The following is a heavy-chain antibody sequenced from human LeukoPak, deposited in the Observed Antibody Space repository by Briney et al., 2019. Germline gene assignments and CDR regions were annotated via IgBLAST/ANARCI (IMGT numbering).Heavy chain of an antibody. CDR1: GGSFSCYY. CDR3: TRDGYSGSDAL. Sequence: PSETLSLTCAVYGGSFSCYYWSWIRQPPGKGLEWIGQINHSGSTNYNTSLKSRVTISVDTSKNKFYVKESSVTAADTAVYYCTRDGYSGSDALWGQGTLVTVSS. CDR2: INHSGST. J-gene: IGHJ4*02. V-gene: IGHV4-34*01. D-gene: IGHD5-12*01.